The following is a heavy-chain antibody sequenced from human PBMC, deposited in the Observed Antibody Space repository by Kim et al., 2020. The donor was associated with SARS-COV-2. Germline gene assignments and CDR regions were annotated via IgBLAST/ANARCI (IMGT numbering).Heavy chain of an antibody. D-gene: IGHD4-4*01. CDR2: IYYSGST. Sequence: SETLSLTCTVSGGSISSYYWSWIRQPPGKGLEWIGYIYYSGSTNYNPSLKSRVTISVDTSKNQFSLKLSSVTAADTAVYYCARGDYSNYSFYYYYGMDVWGQGTTVTVSS. J-gene: IGHJ6*02. V-gene: IGHV4-59*01. CDR1: GGSISSYY. CDR3: ARGDYSNYSFYYYYGMDV.